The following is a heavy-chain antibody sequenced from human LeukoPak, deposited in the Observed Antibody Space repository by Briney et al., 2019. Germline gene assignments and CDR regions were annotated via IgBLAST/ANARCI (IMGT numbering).Heavy chain of an antibody. CDR2: VNGAGTDT. J-gene: IGHJ4*02. D-gene: IGHD1-26*01. Sequence: GGSLRLSCEVSGFTLSDYAFAWVRQAPGKRLAWVSTVNGAGTDTFYAASVKGRFTLSRDNSKKTLSLQMSSLRAEDTAIYYCVKMSGPERRHFFDYWGQGTLAVVSS. CDR3: VKMSGPERRHFFDY. V-gene: IGHV3-23*01. CDR1: GFTLSDYA.